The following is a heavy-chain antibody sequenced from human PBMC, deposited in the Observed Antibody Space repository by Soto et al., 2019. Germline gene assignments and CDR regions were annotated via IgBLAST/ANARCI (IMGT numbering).Heavy chain of an antibody. V-gene: IGHV1-46*01. CDR1: GYTFTSYY. J-gene: IGHJ6*02. D-gene: IGHD1-1*01. CDR3: GRRNGDYRYGMDV. Sequence: QVQLVQSGAEVKKPGASVKVSCKASGYTFTSYYMHWVRQAPGQGLEWMGIINPSGGSTSYAQKTKGKVXXNXDXVTSTVYMERGSLRSEDTAVYYCGRRNGDYRYGMDVWGQGPTVAVSS. CDR2: INPSGGST.